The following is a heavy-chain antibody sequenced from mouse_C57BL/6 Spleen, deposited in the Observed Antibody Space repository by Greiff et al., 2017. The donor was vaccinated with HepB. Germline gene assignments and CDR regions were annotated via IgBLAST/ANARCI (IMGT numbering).Heavy chain of an antibody. Sequence: VQLQQPGAELVRPGSSVKLSCKASGYTFTSYWMHWVKQRPIQGLEWIGNIDPSDSETHYNQKFKDKATLTVDKPSSPTYMQLSSLKSADSAVYYCARDWDYAMDYWGQGTSVTVSS. CDR1: GYTFTSYW. V-gene: IGHV1-52*01. J-gene: IGHJ4*01. CDR3: ARDWDYAMDY. CDR2: IDPSDSET. D-gene: IGHD4-1*01.